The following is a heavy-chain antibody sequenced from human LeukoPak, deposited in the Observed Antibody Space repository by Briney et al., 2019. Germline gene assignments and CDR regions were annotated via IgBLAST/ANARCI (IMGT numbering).Heavy chain of an antibody. CDR1: GYTFTSYG. CDR2: ISANYGST. D-gene: IGHD6-25*01. J-gene: IGHJ2*01. CDR3: AREGGGSVWYFDL. V-gene: IGHV1-18*01. Sequence: ASVKVSCKASGYTFTSYGISWVRQAPGQGLEWMGWISANYGSTKYSQKFQDRVTMTTDTSTNTAYMELRSLRSDDTAVYYCAREGGGSVWYFDLWGRGTLVTVSS.